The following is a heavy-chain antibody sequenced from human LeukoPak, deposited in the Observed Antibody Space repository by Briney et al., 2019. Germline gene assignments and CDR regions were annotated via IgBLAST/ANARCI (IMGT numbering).Heavy chain of an antibody. CDR2: IYYSGST. V-gene: IGHV4-59*01. CDR1: GGSISSYY. Sequence: PSETLSLTCTVSGGSISSYYWSWIRQPPGKGLERIGYIYYSGSTNYNPSLKSRVTISVDTSKNQFSLKLSSVTAADTAVYYCARGSAYGSGSPGAFDIWGQGTMVTVSS. J-gene: IGHJ3*02. CDR3: ARGSAYGSGSPGAFDI. D-gene: IGHD3-10*01.